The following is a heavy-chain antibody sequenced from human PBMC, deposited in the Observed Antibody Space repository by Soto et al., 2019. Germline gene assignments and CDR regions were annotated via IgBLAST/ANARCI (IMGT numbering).Heavy chain of an antibody. CDR2: LKSKADGGTT. CDR3: TTDPYFSL. CDR1: GFTFSNAW. D-gene: IGHD1-26*01. J-gene: IGHJ4*02. Sequence: GGSLRLSCAASGFTFSNAWMGWVRQAPGKGLEWVGRLKSKADGGTTDYAAPVKGRFTISRDDSDSILFLQMNSLKPDDTAVYFCTTDPYFSLWGQGTLVTAPQ. V-gene: IGHV3-15*01.